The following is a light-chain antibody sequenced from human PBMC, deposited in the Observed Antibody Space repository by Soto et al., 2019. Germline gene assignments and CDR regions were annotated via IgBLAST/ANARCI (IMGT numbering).Light chain of an antibody. CDR2: ATS. V-gene: IGKV3-20*01. CDR3: QQYDTSPPLYT. J-gene: IGKJ2*01. Sequence: EIVLTQSPDTLSLSPGERATLSCRASQSADSTYLAWYQQKPGQAPRLLIYATSSRAAGTPARFSGSGSGTDFTLTISSLEPEDFALYYCQQYDTSPPLYTFGQGTRLEIK. CDR1: QSADSTY.